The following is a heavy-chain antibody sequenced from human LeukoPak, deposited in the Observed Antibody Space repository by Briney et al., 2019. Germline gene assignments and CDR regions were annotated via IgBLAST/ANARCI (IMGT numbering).Heavy chain of an antibody. J-gene: IGHJ4*02. Sequence: QAGGSLRLSCAASGFTFSSYAMTWVRQAPGKGLEWVSAISGSDNSTYYADSVKGRFTISRDTSKNTLYLQMNSLTAEDTAVYYCAKNMILDNDNYYFDYWGQGTLVTVSS. CDR1: GFTFSSYA. V-gene: IGHV3-23*01. CDR2: ISGSDNST. CDR3: AKNMILDNDNYYFDY. D-gene: IGHD3-22*01.